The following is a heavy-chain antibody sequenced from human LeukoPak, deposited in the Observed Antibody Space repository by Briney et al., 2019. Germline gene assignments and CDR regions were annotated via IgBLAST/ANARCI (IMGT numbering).Heavy chain of an antibody. J-gene: IGHJ5*02. CDR3: ARDGSRQSADP. V-gene: IGHV1-69*04. CDR1: GGTFSSYA. D-gene: IGHD5-12*01. CDR2: IIPILGIA. Sequence: SVKVSCKASGGTFSSYAISWVRQAPGQGLEWMGRIIPILGIANYAQKFQGRVTITADKSTSTAYMELSSLRSEDTAVYYCARDGSRQSADPWGQGTLVTVSS.